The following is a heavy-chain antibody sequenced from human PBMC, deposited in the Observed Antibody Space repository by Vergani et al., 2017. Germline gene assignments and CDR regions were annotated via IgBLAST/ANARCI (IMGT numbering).Heavy chain of an antibody. J-gene: IGHJ2*01. Sequence: QVQLQESGPGLVKPSQTLALTCTVSGGSISSGDYYWSWIRQPPGKGLEWRGYIYYSGSTYYNPSLKSRVTISVDTSKIQFSLKLSSVTAADTAVYYCARERSDYXDSSGDFRGWYFDLWGRGTLGTVSS. D-gene: IGHD3-22*01. V-gene: IGHV4-30-4*08. CDR1: GGSISSGDYY. CDR3: ARERSDYXDSSGDFRGWYFDL. CDR2: IYYSGST.